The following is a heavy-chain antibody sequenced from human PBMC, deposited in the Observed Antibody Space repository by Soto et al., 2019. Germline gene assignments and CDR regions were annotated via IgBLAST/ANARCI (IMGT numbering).Heavy chain of an antibody. Sequence: GGSLRLSCAASGFTFSSYAMSWVRQAPGKGLEWVSAISGSGGSTYYADSVKGRVTMSRDKSTSTVYLQMNSLRSEDTAVYYCARDSSGGSCYCQDYWGQGTLVTVSS. CDR1: GFTFSSYA. V-gene: IGHV3-23*01. CDR3: ARDSSGGSCYCQDY. J-gene: IGHJ4*02. D-gene: IGHD2-15*01. CDR2: ISGSGGST.